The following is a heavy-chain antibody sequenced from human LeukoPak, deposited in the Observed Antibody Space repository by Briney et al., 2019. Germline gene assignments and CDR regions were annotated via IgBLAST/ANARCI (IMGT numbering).Heavy chain of an antibody. CDR2: ISGSGGTT. J-gene: IGHJ3*01. Sequence: GGSLRLSCAASGFTFSSYGMSWVRQAPGKGLEWVSTISGSGGTTYYADSVKGRFTISRDNSRNTLYLQMNSLRAEDTAVYYCAKDRNSDFTVDAFDVWGQGTMVTVSS. V-gene: IGHV3-23*01. CDR3: AKDRNSDFTVDAFDV. CDR1: GFTFSSYG. D-gene: IGHD3-3*01.